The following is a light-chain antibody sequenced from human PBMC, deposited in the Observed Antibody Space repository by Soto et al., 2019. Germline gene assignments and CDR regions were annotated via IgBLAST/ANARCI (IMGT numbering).Light chain of an antibody. CDR3: SSYTTSSTVI. Sequence: QSALTQPASVSGSHGQSITISCTGTSSDVGDHNYVSWYQQQPGKAPKLMIYAVSNRPSGVSNRFSGSKSGNTASLTISGLQAEDEADCYCSSYTTSSTVIFGGGTQLTVL. CDR1: SSDVGDHNY. CDR2: AVS. J-gene: IGLJ2*01. V-gene: IGLV2-14*03.